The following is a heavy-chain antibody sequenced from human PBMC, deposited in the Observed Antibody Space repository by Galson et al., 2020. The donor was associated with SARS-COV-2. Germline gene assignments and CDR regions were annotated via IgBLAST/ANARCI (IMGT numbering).Heavy chain of an antibody. CDR3: ARITFTPNYYYYMDV. V-gene: IGHV2-26*01. CDR2: LFSSDEE. CDR1: GFSLTKAKTG. Sequence: SGTTLVKHTEPLTLTCTVTGFSLTKAKTGVSWIRQPPGQALEWHAHLFSSDEESYSTSLKSRLTISKDTSKSQVVLTMTNMDPVDTATYYCARITFTPNYYYYMDVWGKGTTVTVSS. J-gene: IGHJ6*03.